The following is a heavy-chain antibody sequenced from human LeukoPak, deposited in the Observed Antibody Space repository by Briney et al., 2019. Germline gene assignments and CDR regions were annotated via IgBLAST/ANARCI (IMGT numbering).Heavy chain of an antibody. D-gene: IGHD3-3*01. CDR2: ISYDGSNK. Sequence: GRSLRLSCAASGFTFSSYTMHWVRQALGKGLEWVAVISYDGSNKYYADSVKGRFTISRDNSKNTLYLQMNSLRAEDTAVYYCARDIIEDFWSGYYTRSGMDVWGQGTTVTVSS. V-gene: IGHV3-30-3*01. CDR1: GFTFSSYT. J-gene: IGHJ6*02. CDR3: ARDIIEDFWSGYYTRSGMDV.